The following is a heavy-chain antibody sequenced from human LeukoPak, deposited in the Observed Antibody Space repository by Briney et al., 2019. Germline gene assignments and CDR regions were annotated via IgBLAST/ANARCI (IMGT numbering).Heavy chain of an antibody. CDR3: AKDTVKVTTIRRVPHYMDV. J-gene: IGHJ6*03. Sequence: GGSLRISCAASGFTFSSYGMHWVRQAPGKGLEWVAVISYDGSNKYYADSVKGRFIISRDNSKNTLYLQMNSLRAEDTAVYYCAKDTVKVTTIRRVPHYMDVWGKGTTVTISS. D-gene: IGHD5-12*01. CDR2: ISYDGSNK. V-gene: IGHV3-30*18. CDR1: GFTFSSYG.